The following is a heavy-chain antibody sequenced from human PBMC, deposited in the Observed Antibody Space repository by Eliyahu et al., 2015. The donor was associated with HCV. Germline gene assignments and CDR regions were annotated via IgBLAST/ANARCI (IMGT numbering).Heavy chain of an antibody. CDR2: IYYSGRT. D-gene: IGHD1-26*01. J-gene: IGHJ4*02. CDR3: ARTYSGNYYRVDY. V-gene: IGHV4-39*01. CDR1: GGSISSSNYY. Sequence: QRQLQESGPGLVKPSETLSLTCTVSGGSISSSNYYWGWIRQPPGKGLEWIGNIYYSGRTYYNPSLKSRVTISVDTSKNQFSLKLSSVTAADTAVYYCARTYSGNYYRVDYWGQGTLVTISS.